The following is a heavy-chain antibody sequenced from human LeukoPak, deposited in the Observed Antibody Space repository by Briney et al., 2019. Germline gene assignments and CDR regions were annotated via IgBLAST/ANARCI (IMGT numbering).Heavy chain of an antibody. CDR2: INPSGGST. Sequence: GASVRVSCKASGYTFTSYYMHWVRQAPGQGLEWMGIINPSGGSTSYAQKFQGRVTMTRDTSTSTVYMELSSLRSEDTAVYYCARLRMATIMAFDIWGQGTMVTVSS. V-gene: IGHV1-46*01. D-gene: IGHD5-24*01. CDR1: GYTFTSYY. CDR3: ARLRMATIMAFDI. J-gene: IGHJ3*02.